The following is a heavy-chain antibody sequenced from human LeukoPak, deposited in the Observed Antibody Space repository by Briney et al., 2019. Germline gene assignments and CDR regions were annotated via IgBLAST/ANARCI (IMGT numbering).Heavy chain of an antibody. CDR1: GGSMTSRHYY. J-gene: IGHJ4*02. CDR3: ARRRGDGDYSPDY. V-gene: IGHV4-39*01. CDR2: VYSTGGT. D-gene: IGHD4-17*01. Sequence: SQTLSLTCTVSGGSMTSRHYYWGWIRQPPGRGLGWIGSVYSTGGTYYNPSPESRLTISVDTSKNQFSLRLNSMTAEDTAVYYCARRRGDGDYSPDYWGQGTLVTVSS.